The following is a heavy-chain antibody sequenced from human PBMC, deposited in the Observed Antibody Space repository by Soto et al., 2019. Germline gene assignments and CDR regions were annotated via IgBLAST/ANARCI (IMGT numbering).Heavy chain of an antibody. CDR1: GGSFSGYY. Sequence: PSETLSLTCAVYGGSFSGYYWTWIRQPPGTGLEWIGKINHSGSTNYNPSLKSRVTISVDTSKNQFSLKLTSVTAADTAVYYCARDKITGLIDYWGQGTLVTVSS. V-gene: IGHV4-34*01. CDR3: ARDKITGLIDY. J-gene: IGHJ4*02. D-gene: IGHD2-8*02. CDR2: INHSGST.